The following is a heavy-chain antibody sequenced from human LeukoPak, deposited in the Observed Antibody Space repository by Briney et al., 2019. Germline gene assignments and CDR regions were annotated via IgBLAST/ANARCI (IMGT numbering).Heavy chain of an antibody. CDR2: IIPTFGTA. Sequence: SVKVSCKASGGTFSSYAISWVRQAPGQGLEWMGGIIPTFGTANYAQKFQGRVTITADESTSTAYMELSSLRSEDTAVYYCARARQQLVQDGMDVWGQGTTVTVSS. CDR1: GGTFSSYA. CDR3: ARARQQLVQDGMDV. D-gene: IGHD6-13*01. J-gene: IGHJ6*02. V-gene: IGHV1-69*13.